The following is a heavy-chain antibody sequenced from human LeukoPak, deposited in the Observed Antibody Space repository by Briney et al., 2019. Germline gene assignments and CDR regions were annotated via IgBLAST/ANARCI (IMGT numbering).Heavy chain of an antibody. CDR2: ISSSSSNI. Sequence: GGSLRLSCAASGFTFSSYSMNWVRQAPGKGLEWVSYISSSSSNIYYADSVKGRFNISRDNAKNSVYMQMNSLRAEDTAVYYCASTIWFGELIDYWGQGTLVTVSS. V-gene: IGHV3-48*04. CDR3: ASTIWFGELIDY. CDR1: GFTFSSYS. D-gene: IGHD3-10*01. J-gene: IGHJ4*02.